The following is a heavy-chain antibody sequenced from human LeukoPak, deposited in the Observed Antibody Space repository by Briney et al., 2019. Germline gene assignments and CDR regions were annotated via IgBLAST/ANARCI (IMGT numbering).Heavy chain of an antibody. D-gene: IGHD2-2*01. CDR2: IKQDGSEK. Sequence: GGSLRLSCAASGFTFSSYWMSWVRQAPGKGLEWVANIKQDGSEKYYVDSVKGRFTISRDNAKNTLYLQMNSLRAEDTAVYYCAKDGGGYCSSTSCPTWGYFQHWGQGTLVTVSS. CDR1: GFTFSSYW. V-gene: IGHV3-7*01. J-gene: IGHJ1*01. CDR3: AKDGGGYCSSTSCPTWGYFQH.